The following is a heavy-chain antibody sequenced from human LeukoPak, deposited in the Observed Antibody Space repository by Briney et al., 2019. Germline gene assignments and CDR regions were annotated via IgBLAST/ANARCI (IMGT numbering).Heavy chain of an antibody. CDR2: ISYDGSNK. D-gene: IGHD1-26*01. V-gene: IGHV3-30*18. Sequence: GGSLRLSCAASGFTFSSYGMHWVRQAPGKGLEWVAVISYDGSNKYYADSVKGRFTISRDNSKNTLYLQMNSLRAEDTAVYYCAKVRSGIVDYWGQGTLVTVS. CDR1: GFTFSSYG. CDR3: AKVRSGIVDY. J-gene: IGHJ4*02.